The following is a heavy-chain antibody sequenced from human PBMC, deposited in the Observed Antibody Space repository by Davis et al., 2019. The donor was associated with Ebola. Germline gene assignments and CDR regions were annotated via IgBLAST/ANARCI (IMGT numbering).Heavy chain of an antibody. Sequence: PPPSLSLSCAVYASSFSAYYWSWIRQPPGKGLEWIGYIFYSGSTNYNPSLKSRVTISVDTSKNPFSLKLSPVTAADTAVYYCAIDYGDVDYWGQGTLVTVSS. D-gene: IGHD4-17*01. CDR3: AIDYGDVDY. CDR1: ASSFSAYY. J-gene: IGHJ4*02. V-gene: IGHV4-59*12. CDR2: IFYSGST.